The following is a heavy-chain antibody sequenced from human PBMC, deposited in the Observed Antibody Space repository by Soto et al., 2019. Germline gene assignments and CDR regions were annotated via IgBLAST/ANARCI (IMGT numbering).Heavy chain of an antibody. V-gene: IGHV1-18*01. J-gene: IGHJ4*02. Sequence: GASVKGCCKTSGYPFTINRLSFVRRAPGQGLEWMGWISPHNGNAKYAQKFQDRVTMTADTAASTVYMELRSLRSDDSAVFYCARDRSGWYDFWGQGTLVTVSS. CDR3: ARDRSGWYDF. CDR2: ISPHNGNA. D-gene: IGHD6-19*01. CDR1: GYPFTINR.